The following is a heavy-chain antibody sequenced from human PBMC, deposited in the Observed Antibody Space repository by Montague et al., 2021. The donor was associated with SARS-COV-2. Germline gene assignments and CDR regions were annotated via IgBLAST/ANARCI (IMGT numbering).Heavy chain of an antibody. CDR2: IDRDGYEV. D-gene: IGHD2-2*01. J-gene: IGHJ4*02. CDR3: ARGGRGTSYYWEC. V-gene: IGHV3-7*01. Sequence: SLRLSCAASRFSFSSYRMTWIRQAPGKGPEWVATIDRDGYEVYYXDSVKGRFTISRDNARNSLYLQLTSLRGEDTAVYYCARGGRGTSYYWECWGQGTLVTVSS. CDR1: RFSFSSYR.